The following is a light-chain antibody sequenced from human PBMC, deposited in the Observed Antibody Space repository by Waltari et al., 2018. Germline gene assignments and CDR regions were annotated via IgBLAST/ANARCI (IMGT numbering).Light chain of an antibody. CDR1: SGHSNTI. CDR3: QSGGHGTWV. Sequence: QLVLTQSPSASASLGASVKLTCTLSSGHSNTIIARLQQQPERGPRYLMKVNSDGSHSKGDEIPDRFSGSSSGAERYLTISSLQSEDEADYYCQSGGHGTWVFGGGTKLTVL. J-gene: IGLJ3*02. CDR2: VNSDGSH. V-gene: IGLV4-69*01.